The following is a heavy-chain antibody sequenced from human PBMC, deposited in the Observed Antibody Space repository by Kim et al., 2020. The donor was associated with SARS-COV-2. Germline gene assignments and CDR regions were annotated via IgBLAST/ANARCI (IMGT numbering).Heavy chain of an antibody. D-gene: IGHD3-22*01. V-gene: IGHV1-24*01. J-gene: IGHJ3*02. Sequence: FQGRVTMTEDTSTDTAYMELSSLRSEDTAVYYCATDLYYDSSGYWGAFDIWGQGTMVTVSS. CDR3: ATDLYYDSSGYWGAFDI.